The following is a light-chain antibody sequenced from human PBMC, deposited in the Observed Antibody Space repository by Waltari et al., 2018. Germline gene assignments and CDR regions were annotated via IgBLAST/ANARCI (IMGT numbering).Light chain of an antibody. Sequence: EVVMTQSPATLSVSPGASATLSCRASHSVKTNLAWYQQKPGQAPRLVIFDASTRATGIPARFSGSGSGTEFTLTISSLQPEDSAVYYCQQYNNWPTWTFGQGAKVEIK. V-gene: IGKV3-15*01. J-gene: IGKJ1*01. CDR1: HSVKTN. CDR2: DAS. CDR3: QQYNNWPTWT.